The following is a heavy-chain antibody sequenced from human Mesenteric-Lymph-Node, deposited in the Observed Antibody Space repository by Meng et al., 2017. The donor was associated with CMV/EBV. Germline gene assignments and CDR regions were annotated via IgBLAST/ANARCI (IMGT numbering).Heavy chain of an antibody. D-gene: IGHD1-26*01. Sequence: CSVSPGSLCSSYYWGWIRQPPGKGLEWIGSIYYSGSTYYNPSLKSRVTTSVDASKNQFSLKLSSVTAADTAIYYCVRQSHYLSYFDYWGQGTLVTVSS. V-gene: IGHV4-39*01. CDR3: VRQSHYLSYFDY. CDR1: PGSLCSSYY. CDR2: IYYSGST. J-gene: IGHJ4*02.